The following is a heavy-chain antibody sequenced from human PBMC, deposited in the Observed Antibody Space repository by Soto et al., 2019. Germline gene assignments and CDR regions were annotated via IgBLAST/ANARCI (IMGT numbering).Heavy chain of an antibody. CDR2: IYPGDSDT. CDR3: ARTDGYELEY. CDR1: GYSFVSYW. J-gene: IGHJ4*02. Sequence: GSLKISCKGSGYSFVSYWIGWSRQMPGKGLVWMGIIYPGDSDTRYSPSFQGQVTISADKSITTVYLQWSSLKASDTAMYYCARTDGYELEYWGQGTMVTVSS. V-gene: IGHV5-51*01. D-gene: IGHD5-12*01.